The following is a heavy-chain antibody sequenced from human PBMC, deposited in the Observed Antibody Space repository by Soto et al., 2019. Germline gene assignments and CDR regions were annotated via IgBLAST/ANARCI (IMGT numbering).Heavy chain of an antibody. J-gene: IGHJ6*02. CDR2: IYYSGST. CDR3: ARGATYYYSGMDV. D-gene: IGHD1-26*01. V-gene: IGHV4-59*01. Sequence: SETLSLTCTVSGGSISSYRWSWIRQPPGKGLEWIGYIYYSGSTNYNPSLKSLVTISVDTSKNHFSLKLSSVTAADTAVYYCARGATYYYSGMDVWGQGTTVTVSS. CDR1: GGSISSYR.